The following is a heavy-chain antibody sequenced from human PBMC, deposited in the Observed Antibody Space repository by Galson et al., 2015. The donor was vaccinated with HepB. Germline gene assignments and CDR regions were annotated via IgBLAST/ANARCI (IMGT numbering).Heavy chain of an antibody. CDR1: GFTFSSYW. Sequence: SLRLSCAASGFTFSSYWMSWVRQAPGKGLEWVANIKQDGSEKYYVDSVKGRFTISRDNAKNSLYLQMNSLRAEDTAVYYCAKAPEVYYYYYGMDVWGQGTTVTVSS. V-gene: IGHV3-7*03. CDR3: AKAPEVYYYYYGMDV. J-gene: IGHJ6*02. CDR2: IKQDGSEK.